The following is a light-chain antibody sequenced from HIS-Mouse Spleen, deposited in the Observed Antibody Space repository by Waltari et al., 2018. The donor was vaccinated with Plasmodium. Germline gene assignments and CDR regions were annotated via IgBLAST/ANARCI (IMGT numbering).Light chain of an antibody. Sequence: SYELTQPPSVSVSPGQTARITCSGDALPTQYAYWYQQKPGQAPVLVIYKDSERPSGMPERFSGTSSERTVTVTISGDQAEDEADYYCQSADSSGTYRVFGGGTKLTVL. V-gene: IGLV3-25*03. J-gene: IGLJ2*01. CDR2: KDS. CDR1: ALPTQY. CDR3: QSADSSGTYRV.